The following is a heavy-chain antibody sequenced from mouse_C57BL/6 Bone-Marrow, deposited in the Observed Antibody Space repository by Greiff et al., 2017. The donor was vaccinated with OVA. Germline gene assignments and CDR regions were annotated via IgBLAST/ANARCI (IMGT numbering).Heavy chain of an antibody. J-gene: IGHJ3*01. V-gene: IGHV1-69*01. CDR3: ARWGLRRAWFAY. CDR1: GYTFTSYW. D-gene: IGHD2-4*01. Sequence: QVQLQQPGAELVMPGASVKLSCKASGYTFTSYWMHWVKQRPGQGLEWIGEIDPSDSYPNYNQKFKGKSTLTVDKSSSTAYMQLSSLTSEDSAVYYCARWGLRRAWFAYWGQGTLVTVSA. CDR2: IDPSDSYP.